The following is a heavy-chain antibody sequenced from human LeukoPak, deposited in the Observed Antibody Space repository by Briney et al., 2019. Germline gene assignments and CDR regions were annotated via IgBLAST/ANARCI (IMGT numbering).Heavy chain of an antibody. D-gene: IGHD3-22*01. V-gene: IGHV4-61*02. CDR1: GGSISSGSYY. J-gene: IGHJ3*02. Sequence: SSQTLSLTCTVSGGSISSGSYYWSWIRQPAGKGLEWIGRIYTSGSTNYNPSLKSRVTISVDTSKNQFSLKLSSVTAADTAVYYCARVFETYDDAFDIWGQGTMVTVSS. CDR3: ARVFETYDDAFDI. CDR2: IYTSGST.